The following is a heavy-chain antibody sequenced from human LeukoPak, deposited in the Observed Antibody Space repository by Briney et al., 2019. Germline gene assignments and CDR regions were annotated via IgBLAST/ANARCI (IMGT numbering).Heavy chain of an antibody. CDR1: GGPISSHY. J-gene: IGHJ4*02. CDR2: IYYSGST. CDR3: ARFLRYDSFDY. V-gene: IGHV4-59*11. Sequence: SETLSLTCTVSGGPISSHYWSWIRQPPGKGLEWIGYIYYSGSTNYNPSLKSRVTISVDTSKNQFSLKLSSVTAADTAVYYCARFLRYDSFDYWGQGTLVTVSS. D-gene: IGHD3-22*01.